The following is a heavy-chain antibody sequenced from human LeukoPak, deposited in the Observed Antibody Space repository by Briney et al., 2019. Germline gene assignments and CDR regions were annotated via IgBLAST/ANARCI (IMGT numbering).Heavy chain of an antibody. D-gene: IGHD3-16*01. CDR2: IYYSGST. J-gene: IGHJ3*02. CDR1: GGSIRSSYYY. CDR3: ARGVRDYVFDAFEI. V-gene: IGHV4-39*01. Sequence: SETLSLTCTVSGGSIRSSYYYWGWIRQPPGKGLEWIGSIYYSGSTYYNPSLKSRVTISADTSKNQFSLKLISVTAAETSVYYCARGVRDYVFDAFEIWGPGTMVTVSS.